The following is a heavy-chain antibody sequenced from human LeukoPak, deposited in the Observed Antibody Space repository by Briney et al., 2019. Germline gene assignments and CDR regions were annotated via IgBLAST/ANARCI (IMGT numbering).Heavy chain of an antibody. J-gene: IGHJ4*02. CDR2: IGTSGSLI. Sequence: TGGSLRLSCAASGFTFDDYGMNWVRQAPGKGLEWVSYIGTSGSLIYYADSVKGRFTISRDNAKNSLFLQMNSLRAEDTAVYYCARGGRSYSRYWGQGTLVTVSS. CDR3: ARGGRSYSRY. D-gene: IGHD3-10*01. CDR1: GFTFDDYG. V-gene: IGHV3-48*03.